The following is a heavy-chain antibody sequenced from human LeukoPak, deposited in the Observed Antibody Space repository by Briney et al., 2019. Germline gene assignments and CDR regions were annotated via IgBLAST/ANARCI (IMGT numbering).Heavy chain of an antibody. CDR3: ARDEDLGYFDL. CDR2: IHYSGST. Sequence: SETLSLTCTVSGGSTSSYYWSWIRQPPGKGLEWIGYIHYSGSTNYNPSLKSRVTISVDTSKNQFSLKLSSVTAADTAVYYCARDEDLGYFDLWGRGTLVTVSS. J-gene: IGHJ2*01. CDR1: GGSTSSYY. V-gene: IGHV4-59*01.